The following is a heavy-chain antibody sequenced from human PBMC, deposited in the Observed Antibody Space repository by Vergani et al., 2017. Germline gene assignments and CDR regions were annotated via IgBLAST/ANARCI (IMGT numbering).Heavy chain of an antibody. D-gene: IGHD3-10*01. Sequence: EVQLVQSGAEVKKPGESLKISCKCSGYSFTSYWIGWVRQMPGKGLEWMGIIYPGDSDTRYSPSFQGQVTISADKSISTAYLQWSSLKASDTAMYYCARIEWFGDYYYYMDVWGKGTTVTVSS. CDR1: GYSFTSYW. CDR2: IYPGDSDT. CDR3: ARIEWFGDYYYYMDV. V-gene: IGHV5-51*01. J-gene: IGHJ6*03.